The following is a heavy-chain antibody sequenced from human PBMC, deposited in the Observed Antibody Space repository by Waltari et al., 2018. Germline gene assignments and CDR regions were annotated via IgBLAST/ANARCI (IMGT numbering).Heavy chain of an antibody. CDR3: ARLATAMVTFDY. CDR1: GGSISSSSYY. V-gene: IGHV4-39*01. J-gene: IGHJ4*02. CDR2: IYYSGST. Sequence: QLQLQESGPGLVKPSETLSLTCTVSGGSISSSSYYWGWIRQPPGKGLEWIGSIYYSGSTYYNPSLKSRVTISVDTSKNQFSLKLSSVTAADTAVYYSARLATAMVTFDYWGQGTLVTVSS. D-gene: IGHD5-18*01.